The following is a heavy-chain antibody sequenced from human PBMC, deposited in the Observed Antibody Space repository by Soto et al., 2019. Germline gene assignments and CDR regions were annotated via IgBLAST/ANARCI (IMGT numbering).Heavy chain of an antibody. CDR3: AHSSYYGSGSHDY. D-gene: IGHD3-10*01. J-gene: IGHJ4*02. V-gene: IGHV2-5*02. CDR2: IYWDDDK. Sequence: QITWNGSGPTLVKPTQTLTRTCTFTGFSLSTRGGGVGWIRQPPGKALEWLVVIYWDDDKRYSTSLKSRLTITKDTSKNQVVLTMTNMDPVDTSIYYCAHSSYYGSGSHDYWGQGSLVTVSS. CDR1: GFSLSTRGGG.